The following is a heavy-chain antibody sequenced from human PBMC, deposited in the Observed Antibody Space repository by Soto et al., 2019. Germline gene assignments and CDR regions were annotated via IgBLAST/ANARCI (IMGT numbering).Heavy chain of an antibody. CDR3: ARIVVGATLDNWFDP. J-gene: IGHJ5*02. CDR1: GFSLSNARMG. V-gene: IGHV2-26*01. CDR2: IFSNDEK. D-gene: IGHD1-26*01. Sequence: QVTLKESGPVLVKPTETLTLTCTVSGFSLSNARMGVSWIRQPPGKALEWLAHIFSNDEKSYSTSLKSRLTTSKDTSKSQVVLTMTNVDPVDTATYYCARIVVGATLDNWFDPWGQGTLVTVSS.